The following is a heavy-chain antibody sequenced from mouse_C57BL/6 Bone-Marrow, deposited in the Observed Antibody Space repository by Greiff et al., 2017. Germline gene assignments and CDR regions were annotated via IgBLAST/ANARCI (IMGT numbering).Heavy chain of an antibody. V-gene: IGHV1-82*01. CDR2: IYPGDGDT. D-gene: IGHD1-1*01. CDR1: GYAFSSSW. J-gene: IGHJ1*03. Sequence: QVQLKQSGPELVKPGASVKISCKASGYAFSSSWMNWVKQRPGKGLEWIGRIYPGDGDTNYNGKFKGKATLTADKSSSTAYMQLSSLTSEDSAVYFCARGYYGSWYWYFDVWGTGTTVTVSS. CDR3: ARGYYGSWYWYFDV.